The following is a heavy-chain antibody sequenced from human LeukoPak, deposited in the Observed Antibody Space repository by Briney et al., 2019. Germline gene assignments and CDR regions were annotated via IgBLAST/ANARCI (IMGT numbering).Heavy chain of an antibody. CDR1: GFTFDSYG. D-gene: IGHD2-21*01. CDR3: AKDEEYQLLTNFFDY. Sequence: PGGSLRLSCAASGFTFDSYGMHWVRQAPGKGLEGVAFIRYDGSINYYADSVKGRFTISRDNSKNTLYLLMNSLRAEHTAVYYCAKDEEYQLLTNFFDYWGQGTLVTVSS. V-gene: IGHV3-30*02. J-gene: IGHJ4*02. CDR2: IRYDGSIN.